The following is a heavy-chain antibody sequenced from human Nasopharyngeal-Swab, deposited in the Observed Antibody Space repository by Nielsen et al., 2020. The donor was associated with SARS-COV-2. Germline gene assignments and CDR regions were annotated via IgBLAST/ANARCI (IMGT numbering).Heavy chain of an antibody. CDR1: GGSISSGDYY. Sequence: SETLSLTCTVSGGSISSGDYYWSWIRQLPGKGLEWIGYIYYSGSTYYNPSLKSRVTISVDTSKNQFSLKLSSVTAADTAVYYCARGHHYYGSGFQDYWGQGTLVTVSS. CDR3: ARGHHYYGSGFQDY. V-gene: IGHV4-30-4*01. J-gene: IGHJ4*02. CDR2: IYYSGST. D-gene: IGHD3-10*01.